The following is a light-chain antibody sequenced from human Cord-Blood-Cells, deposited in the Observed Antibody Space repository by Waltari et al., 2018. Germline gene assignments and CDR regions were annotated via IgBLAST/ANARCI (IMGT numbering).Light chain of an antibody. CDR2: DVS. CDR1: SSDVGGYNY. Sequence: QSALTQPRSVSGSPGQSVTISCTGTSSDVGGYNYVSWYQQHPGKAPKLMVYDVSKRASGVPVGFSGSKAGNTASLTISGLQAEDEADYYCCSYAGSYTWVFGGGTKLTVL. J-gene: IGLJ3*02. V-gene: IGLV2-11*01. CDR3: CSYAGSYTWV.